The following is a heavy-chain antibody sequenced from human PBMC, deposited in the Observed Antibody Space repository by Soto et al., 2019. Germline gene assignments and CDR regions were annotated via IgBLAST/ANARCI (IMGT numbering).Heavy chain of an antibody. J-gene: IGHJ6*03. Sequence: SETLSLTCTVSGGSISSSSYYWGWIRQPPGKGLEWIGSIYYSGSTYYNPSLKSRVTISVDTSKNQFSLKLSSVTAADTAVYYCARHIAYCSGCSCSRQLYYYYMDVWGNGTTVTVSS. V-gene: IGHV4-39*01. CDR1: GGSISSSSYY. CDR2: IYYSGST. D-gene: IGHD2-15*01. CDR3: ARHIAYCSGCSCSRQLYYYYMDV.